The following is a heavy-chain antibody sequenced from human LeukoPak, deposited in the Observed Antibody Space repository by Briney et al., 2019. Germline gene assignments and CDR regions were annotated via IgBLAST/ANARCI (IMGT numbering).Heavy chain of an antibody. J-gene: IGHJ6*02. CDR3: AKTLKNYYDSSGYYYAYYYGMDV. V-gene: IGHV3-23*01. Sequence: PGGSLRLSCAASGFTFSSYAMSWVRQAPGKGLEWVSAISGSGGSTYYADSVKGRFTISRDNSKNTLYLQMNSLRAEDTAVYYCAKTLKNYYDSSGYYYAYYYGMDVWGQGTTVTVSS. CDR1: GFTFSSYA. D-gene: IGHD3-22*01. CDR2: ISGSGGST.